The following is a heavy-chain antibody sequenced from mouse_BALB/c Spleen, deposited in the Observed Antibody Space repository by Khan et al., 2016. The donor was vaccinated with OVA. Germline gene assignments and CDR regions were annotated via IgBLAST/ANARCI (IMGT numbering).Heavy chain of an antibody. J-gene: IGHJ3*01. D-gene: IGHD2-3*01. CDR1: GYKFTDYV. Sequence: QVQPQQSGPELVKPGASVKMSCKASGYKFTDYVISWLKQRTGQGLEWIGDIYPGSGTTYYNERFEGQATLTADKSYNTAYMQFRSLTSEDSALSVSATSYDDDVARFVYWGLGTPVTVSA. V-gene: IGHV1-81*01. CDR2: IYPGSGTT. CDR3: ATSYDDDVARFVY.